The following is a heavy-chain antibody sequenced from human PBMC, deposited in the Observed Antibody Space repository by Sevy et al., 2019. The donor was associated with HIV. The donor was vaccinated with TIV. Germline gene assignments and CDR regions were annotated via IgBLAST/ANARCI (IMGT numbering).Heavy chain of an antibody. V-gene: IGHV3-30-3*01. D-gene: IGHD3-10*01. CDR2: ISYDGSNK. J-gene: IGHJ6*02. Sequence: GGSLRLSCAASGFTFSSYAMHWVRQAPGKGLEWVAVISYDGSNKYYADSVKGRFTISRDNSKNRLYLQMNSLRAEDTAVYYCARVSGSGSPSYYYGMDVWGQGTTVTVSS. CDR3: ARVSGSGSPSYYYGMDV. CDR1: GFTFSSYA.